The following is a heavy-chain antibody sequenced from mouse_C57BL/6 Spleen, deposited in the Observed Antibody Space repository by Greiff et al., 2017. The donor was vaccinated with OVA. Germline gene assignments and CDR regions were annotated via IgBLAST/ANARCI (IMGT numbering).Heavy chain of an antibody. J-gene: IGHJ2*01. CDR3: ARDRKGAFYFDY. V-gene: IGHV5-4*01. CDR2: ISDGGSYT. CDR1: GFTFSSYA. Sequence: EVHLVESGGGLVKPGGSLKLSCAASGFTFSSYAMSWVRQTPEKRLEWVATISDGGSYTYYPDNVKGRFTIYRDNAKNNLYLQMSHLKSEDTAMYYCARDRKGAFYFDYWGQGTTLTVSS.